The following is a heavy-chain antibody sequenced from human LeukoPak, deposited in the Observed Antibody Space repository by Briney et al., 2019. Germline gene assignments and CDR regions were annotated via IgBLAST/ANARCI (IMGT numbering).Heavy chain of an antibody. CDR2: ISYDGSNK. V-gene: IGHV3-30*04. Sequence: GGSLRLSCAASGFTFSSYAMHWVRQAPGKGLEWVAVISYDGSNKYYADSVKGRFSISRDNSKNTLYLQMNSLRAEDTAVYYCARDRGGFDPWGQGTLVTVSS. CDR3: ARDRGGFDP. J-gene: IGHJ5*02. CDR1: GFTFSSYA. D-gene: IGHD3-10*01.